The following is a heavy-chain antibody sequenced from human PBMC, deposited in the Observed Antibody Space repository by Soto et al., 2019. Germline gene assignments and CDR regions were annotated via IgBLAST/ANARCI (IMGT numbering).Heavy chain of an antibody. CDR1: GGSISSYY. CDR3: ARWGYSYGVNWFDP. V-gene: IGHV4-59*01. CDR2: IYYSGST. Sequence: SETLSLTCTVSGGSISSYYWSWIRQPPGKGLEWIGYIYYSGSTNYNPSLKSRVTISVDTSKNQFSLKLSSVTAADTAVYYCARWGYSYGVNWFDPWGQGTLVIVSS. D-gene: IGHD5-18*01. J-gene: IGHJ5*02.